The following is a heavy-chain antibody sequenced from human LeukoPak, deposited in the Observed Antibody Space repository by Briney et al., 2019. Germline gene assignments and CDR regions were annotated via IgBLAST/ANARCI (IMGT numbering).Heavy chain of an antibody. Sequence: GGSLRLSCVASGFTFSSYAMSWVRQAPGKGLEWVSAISVSGGSTYYADSVKGRFTISRDNSKNTLYLQMNSLGAEDTALYYCAQDVGGSYVHSDYWGQGTLVTVSS. CDR1: GFTFSSYA. CDR3: AQDVGGSYVHSDY. J-gene: IGHJ4*02. V-gene: IGHV3-23*01. CDR2: ISVSGGST. D-gene: IGHD3-16*01.